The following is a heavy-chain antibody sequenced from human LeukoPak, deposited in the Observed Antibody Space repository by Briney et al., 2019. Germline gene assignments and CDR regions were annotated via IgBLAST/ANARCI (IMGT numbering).Heavy chain of an antibody. D-gene: IGHD3-22*01. Sequence: SETLSLTCTVSGGSITSGDHYWGWIRQPPGKGLEWIGSIYHSGSTYYNPSLKSRVPISVDPSKNQFSLKLSSLAAADTAVYYCARQYRRYYDTSGYYSDVWFDPWGQGTLVTVSS. CDR1: GGSITSGDHY. V-gene: IGHV4-39*01. CDR2: IYHSGST. J-gene: IGHJ5*02. CDR3: ARQYRRYYDTSGYYSDVWFDP.